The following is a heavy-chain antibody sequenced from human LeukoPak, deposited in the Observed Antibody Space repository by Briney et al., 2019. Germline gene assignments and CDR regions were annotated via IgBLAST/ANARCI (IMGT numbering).Heavy chain of an antibody. J-gene: IGHJ4*02. V-gene: IGHV4-4*07. Sequence: SETLSLTCTVSGGSISSYYWSWIRQPAGKGLEWIGRIYTSGSTNYNPSLKSRVTMSVDTSKNQFSLKLSSVTAADTAVYYCARDPGIAAAGHYFDYWGQGTLVTVSS. CDR1: GGSISSYY. CDR3: ARDPGIAAAGHYFDY. D-gene: IGHD6-13*01. CDR2: IYTSGST.